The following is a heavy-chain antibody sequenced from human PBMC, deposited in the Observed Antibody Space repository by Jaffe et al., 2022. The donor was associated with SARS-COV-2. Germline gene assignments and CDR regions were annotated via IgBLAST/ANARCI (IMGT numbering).Heavy chain of an antibody. V-gene: IGHV3-21*01. Sequence: EVQLVESGGGLVKPGGSLRLSCAASGFTFSSYSMNWVRQAPGKGLEWVSSISSSSSYIYYADSVKGRFTISRDNAKNSLYLQMNSLRAEDTAVYYCAGLSTYYYVVPDYWGQGTLVTVSS. CDR2: ISSSSSYI. J-gene: IGHJ4*02. CDR1: GFTFSSYS. D-gene: IGHD3-10*02. CDR3: AGLSTYYYVVPDY.